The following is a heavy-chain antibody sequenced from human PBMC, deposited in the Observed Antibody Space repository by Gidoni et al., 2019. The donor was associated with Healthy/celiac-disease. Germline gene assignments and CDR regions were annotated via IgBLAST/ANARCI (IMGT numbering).Heavy chain of an antibody. CDR2: IRSKAYGGTT. CDR3: TRALYIAPAGHYFDY. CDR1: GFTFGDYS. J-gene: IGHJ4*02. Sequence: EVQLVESGGGLVKPGRSLSLSCTASGFTFGDYSMSWFRQAPGKGLEWVGFIRSKAYGGTTEYAASVKGRFTISRDDSKSIAYLQMNSLKTEDTAVYYCTRALYIAPAGHYFDYWGQGTLVTVSS. D-gene: IGHD2-15*01. V-gene: IGHV3-49*05.